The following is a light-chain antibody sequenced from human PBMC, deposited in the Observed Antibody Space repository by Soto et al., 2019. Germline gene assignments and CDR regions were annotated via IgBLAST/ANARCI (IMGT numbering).Light chain of an antibody. CDR2: EVR. J-gene: IGLJ2*01. V-gene: IGLV2-14*01. CDR3: TSYTSSNNVV. CDR1: SSDVGGYNY. Sequence: QSVLTQPASVSGSPGQSITISCTGTSSDVGGYNYVSWYQQHPGKAPKLMIYEVRNRPSGISNRFSGSKSGNTASLTISGLQAEDEADYYCTSYTSSNNVVFGGGTKLTVL.